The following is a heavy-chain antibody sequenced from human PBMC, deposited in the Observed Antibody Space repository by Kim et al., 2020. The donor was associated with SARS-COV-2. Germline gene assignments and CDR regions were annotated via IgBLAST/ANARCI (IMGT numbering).Heavy chain of an antibody. D-gene: IGHD3-10*01. J-gene: IGHJ4*02. CDR2: IKQDGSEK. Sequence: GGSLRLSCAASGFTFSSYWMSWVRQAPGKGLEWVANIKQDGSEKYYVDSVKGRFTISRDNAKNSLYLQMNSLRAEDTAVYYCARESYITMVRGVIITFVYYFGYWGRGTLVTVSS. CDR1: GFTFSSYW. V-gene: IGHV3-7*03. CDR3: ARESYITMVRGVIITFVYYFGY.